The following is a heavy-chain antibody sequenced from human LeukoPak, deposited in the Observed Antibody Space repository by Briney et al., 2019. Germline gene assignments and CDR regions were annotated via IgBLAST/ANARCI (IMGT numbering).Heavy chain of an antibody. CDR2: IWHDGSNE. Sequence: PGGSLRLSCAASGFTFSHYGMHWVRQAPGKGLEWVAVIWHDGSNEYYADSVKGQFTISRDNSKNTLYLQMNSLRAEDTAVYYCARGNGNVGGRLDPWGQGTRVTVSS. V-gene: IGHV3-33*01. CDR1: GFTFSHYG. J-gene: IGHJ5*02. D-gene: IGHD4-23*01. CDR3: ARGNGNVGGRLDP.